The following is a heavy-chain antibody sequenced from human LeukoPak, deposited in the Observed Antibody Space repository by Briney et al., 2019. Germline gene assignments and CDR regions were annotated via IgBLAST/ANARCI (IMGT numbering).Heavy chain of an antibody. J-gene: IGHJ5*02. V-gene: IGHV3-7*05. Sequence: PGGSLRLSCAASGFTVSSNYMSWVRQAPGKGLEWVANIKYDGSERYYVDSVKGRFTISRDNAKNSLYLQMNSLRAEDTAVYYCARVVARGTNWFDPWGQGTLVTVSS. CDR1: GFTVSSNY. CDR3: ARVVARGTNWFDP. D-gene: IGHD1-1*01. CDR2: IKYDGSER.